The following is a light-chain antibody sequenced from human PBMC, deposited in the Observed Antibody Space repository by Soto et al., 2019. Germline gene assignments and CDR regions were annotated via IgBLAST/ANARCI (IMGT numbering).Light chain of an antibody. CDR2: RAS. J-gene: IGKJ5*01. CDR3: QQYNNWPIT. CDR1: QSVESA. V-gene: IGKV3-15*01. Sequence: EIVMTQSPATLSVSPGETATLSSKTIQSVESALAWYQQKPGQAPRLLIYRASTRTTGIPARFSGSGSGTEFTLTINSLQSEDFAVYYCQQYNNWPITFGQGTRLEI.